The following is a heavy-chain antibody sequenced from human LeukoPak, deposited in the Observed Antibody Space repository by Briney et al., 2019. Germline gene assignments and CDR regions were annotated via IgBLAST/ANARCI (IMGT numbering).Heavy chain of an antibody. Sequence: ASVKVSCKASGYTFTSYGISWVRQAPGQGLEWMGWISAYNGSTNYAQKLQGRVTMTTDTSTSTAYMELRSLRSDDTAVYYCARDLHRVVVRGVPHYYYYMDVWGKGTTVTISS. D-gene: IGHD3-10*01. CDR2: ISAYNGST. CDR3: ARDLHRVVVRGVPHYYYYMDV. CDR1: GYTFTSYG. J-gene: IGHJ6*03. V-gene: IGHV1-18*01.